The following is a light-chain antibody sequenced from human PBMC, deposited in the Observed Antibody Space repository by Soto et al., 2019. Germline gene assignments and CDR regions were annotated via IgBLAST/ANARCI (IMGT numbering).Light chain of an antibody. CDR2: GAS. CDR3: QQYNNWPRT. J-gene: IGKJ1*01. Sequence: EIVLTQSPGTLSLSPGERATLSCRASQSVSTNLAWYQQKLGQAPRLPIYGASTRATGISARISGSGSGTAFTLTISSLQSEDFAIYYCQQYNNWPRTFG. V-gene: IGKV3-15*01. CDR1: QSVSTN.